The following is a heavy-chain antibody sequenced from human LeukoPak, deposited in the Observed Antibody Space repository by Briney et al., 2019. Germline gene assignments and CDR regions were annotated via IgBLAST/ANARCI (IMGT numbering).Heavy chain of an antibody. CDR1: GYSFTSYD. D-gene: IGHD1/OR15-1a*01. J-gene: IGHJ4*02. Sequence: ASVEVSCKASGYSFTSYDINWVRQATGQGLEWMGYMNPNSYKTGYAQKFQGRVTMTRNTSISTAYMELSSLRSEDTAVYYCTGGNNGNDYWGQGTLVTVSP. CDR2: MNPNSYKT. V-gene: IGHV1-8*01. CDR3: TGGNNGNDY.